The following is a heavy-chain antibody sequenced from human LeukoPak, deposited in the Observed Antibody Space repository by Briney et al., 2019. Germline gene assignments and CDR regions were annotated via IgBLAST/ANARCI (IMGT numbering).Heavy chain of an antibody. J-gene: IGHJ4*02. CDR2: ISAYNGNT. CDR1: GYTFTSYG. CDR3: AASSTSCCAFDY. V-gene: IGHV1-18*01. D-gene: IGHD2-2*01. Sequence: ASVKVSCKASGYTFTSYGISWVRQAPGQGLEWMGWISAYNGNTNYAQKLQGRVTMTTDTSTSTAYMELRSLRSDDTAVYYCAASSTSCCAFDYWGQGTLVTVSS.